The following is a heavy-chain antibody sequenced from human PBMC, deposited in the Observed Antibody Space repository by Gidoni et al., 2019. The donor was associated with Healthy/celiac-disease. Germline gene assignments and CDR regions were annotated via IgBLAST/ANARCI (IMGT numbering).Heavy chain of an antibody. V-gene: IGHV3-30*18. Sequence: QVQLVESGGGVVQPGRSLGLSCSASGFPFSSYGMHWVRQAPGKGLEWVAVISYDGSNKYYADSMKGRITISRDNSKNTLYLQMNSLRAEDTAVYYCAKHVDTVVFDYWGQGTLVTVSS. J-gene: IGHJ4*02. CDR1: GFPFSSYG. D-gene: IGHD5-18*01. CDR3: AKHVDTVVFDY. CDR2: ISYDGSNK.